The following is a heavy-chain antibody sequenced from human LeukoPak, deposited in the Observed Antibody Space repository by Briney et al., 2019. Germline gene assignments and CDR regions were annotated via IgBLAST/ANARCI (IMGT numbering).Heavy chain of an antibody. Sequence: GGSLRLSCAASGFTFSSYSMNWVRQAPGKGLEWVSSISGSSAYIFYADSVKGRFTISRDNAKNSLYLQMNSLRAEDTAVYYCARVASSGALRTDYWGRGTLVTVSS. CDR3: ARVASSGALRTDY. CDR1: GFTFSSYS. V-gene: IGHV3-21*01. CDR2: ISGSSAYI. D-gene: IGHD2-15*01. J-gene: IGHJ4*02.